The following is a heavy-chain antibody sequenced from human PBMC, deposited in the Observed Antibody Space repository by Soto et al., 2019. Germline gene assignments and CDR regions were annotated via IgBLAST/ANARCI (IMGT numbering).Heavy chain of an antibody. CDR1: GFTFSSYA. CDR3: ARDYTRVAVAGRSDY. Sequence: QVQLVESGGGVVQPGRSLRLSCAASGFTFSSYAMHWVRQAPGKGLEWVAVISYDGSNKYYADSVKGRFTISRDNSKNTLYQQMNSLRAEDTAVYDCARDYTRVAVAGRSDYWGQGTLVTVSS. CDR2: ISYDGSNK. J-gene: IGHJ4*02. D-gene: IGHD6-19*01. V-gene: IGHV3-30-3*01.